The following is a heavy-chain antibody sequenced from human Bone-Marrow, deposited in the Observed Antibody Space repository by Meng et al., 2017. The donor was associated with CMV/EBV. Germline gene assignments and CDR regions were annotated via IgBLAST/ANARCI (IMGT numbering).Heavy chain of an antibody. D-gene: IGHD4-11*01. Sequence: QVQLVQSGAEVKKPGSSVRVSCKASGGTFSNYALNWVRQAPGQGLEWMGWINPNSGDTNYAQNFQGRVTMTRDTSLATAYMELSSLRSDDTAVYYCARGRSTGFDYWGQGALVTVSS. CDR1: GGTFSNYA. J-gene: IGHJ4*02. CDR2: INPNSGDT. V-gene: IGHV1-2*02. CDR3: ARGRSTGFDY.